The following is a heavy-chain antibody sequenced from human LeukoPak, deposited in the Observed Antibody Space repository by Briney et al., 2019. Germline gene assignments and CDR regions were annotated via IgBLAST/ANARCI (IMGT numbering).Heavy chain of an antibody. CDR2: INPNSGGT. J-gene: IGHJ5*02. V-gene: IGHV1-2*02. CDR3: ARGIAAAGGRWFDP. CDR1: GYTFTDYY. Sequence: ASVTVSCMASGYTFTDYYMHWVRQAPGQGLEWMGWINPNSGGTNYAQQFQGRVTMTRDTSISTAYMELSNLRSDDTAVYYCARGIAAAGGRWFDPWGQGTLVTVSS. D-gene: IGHD6-13*01.